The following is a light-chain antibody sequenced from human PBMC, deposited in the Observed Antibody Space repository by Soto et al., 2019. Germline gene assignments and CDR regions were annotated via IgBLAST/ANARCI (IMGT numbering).Light chain of an antibody. CDR1: QSVSSSY. CDR3: QQYGSSPPYT. V-gene: IGKV3-20*01. CDR2: GES. J-gene: IGKJ2*01. Sequence: PGERATLSCRASQSVSSSYLAWYQQKPGQAPRLLIYGESNRATGIPDRFSASGSKTNFTLTISRLEPEDFAVYYCQQYGSSPPYTFGQGTKLEIK.